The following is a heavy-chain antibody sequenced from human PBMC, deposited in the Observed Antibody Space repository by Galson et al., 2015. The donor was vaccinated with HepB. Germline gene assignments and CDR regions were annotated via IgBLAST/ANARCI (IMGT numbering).Heavy chain of an antibody. CDR3: AREDCTGGSCYGRGMDV. V-gene: IGHV3-23*01. Sequence: SLRLSCAASGFNFSRYAMSWVRQAPGKGLEGVSNIIGSGGSTYSADYVQGRFTISRDDSKNTVYVQMNSLRADDTAVYYCAREDCTGGSCYGRGMDVWGQGTTVTVSS. CDR1: GFNFSRYA. CDR2: IIGSGGST. D-gene: IGHD2-15*01. J-gene: IGHJ6*02.